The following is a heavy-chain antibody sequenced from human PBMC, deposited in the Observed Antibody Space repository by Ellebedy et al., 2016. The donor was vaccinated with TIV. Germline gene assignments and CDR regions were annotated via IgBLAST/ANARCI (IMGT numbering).Heavy chain of an antibody. D-gene: IGHD4-11*01. V-gene: IGHV3-11*01. CDR3: ARVRQDYHYYYYFYMDV. Sequence: GESLKISCAASGFSFSDYCMSWIRQAPGKGLEWVSYISSSGTTMYYPDSVEGRFTISRDNAKNSLYLQMNSLRAEDTAVCYCARVRQDYHYYYYFYMDVWGKGTTVTVSS. CDR2: ISSSGTTM. J-gene: IGHJ6*03. CDR1: GFSFSDYC.